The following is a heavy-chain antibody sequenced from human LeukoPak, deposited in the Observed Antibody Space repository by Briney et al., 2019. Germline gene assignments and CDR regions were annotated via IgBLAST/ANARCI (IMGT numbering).Heavy chain of an antibody. D-gene: IGHD3-3*01. V-gene: IGHV1-24*01. CDR2: FDPEDGET. CDR1: GYTLTELS. Sequence: ASVKVSCKVSGYTLTELSMHWVRQAPGKGLEWMGGFDPEDGETIYAQKFQGRVTMTEDTSTDTAYMELSSLRSEDTAVYYCATADVRFLEWPSGYYYGMDVWGQGTTVTVSS. CDR3: ATADVRFLEWPSGYYYGMDV. J-gene: IGHJ6*02.